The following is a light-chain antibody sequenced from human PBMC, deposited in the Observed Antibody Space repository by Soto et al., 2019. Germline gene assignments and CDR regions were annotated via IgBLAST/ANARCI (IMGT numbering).Light chain of an antibody. CDR2: SVN. J-gene: IGLJ2*01. CDR3: SSFTSSSTPDVV. CDR1: SSDIGTYNH. Sequence: QSVLTRPAYVSGSPGQSITISCTGSSSDIGTYNHVTWYQQHPAQAPKLIIYSVNSRPSRTPSRFSGSKSGDTAFLTISGLQAEDEADYYCSSFTSSSTPDVVFGGGTKVTVL. V-gene: IGLV2-14*01.